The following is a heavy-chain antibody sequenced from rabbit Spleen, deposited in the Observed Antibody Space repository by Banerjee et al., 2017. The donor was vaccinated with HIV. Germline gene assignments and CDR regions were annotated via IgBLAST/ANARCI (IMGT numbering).Heavy chain of an antibody. CDR1: GFDFSTYS. CDR2: IVPIFGVT. D-gene: IGHD6-1*01. CDR3: VREAGYGGYGDANL. Sequence: QSLEESGGDLVKPGASLTLTCTASGFDFSTYSMSWVRQAPGKGLEWIGYIVPIFGVTYYANWVNGRFTISSHNAQNTLYLQLDSLTAADTATYFCVREAGYGGYGDANLWGPGTLVTVS. J-gene: IGHJ4*01. V-gene: IGHV1S7*01.